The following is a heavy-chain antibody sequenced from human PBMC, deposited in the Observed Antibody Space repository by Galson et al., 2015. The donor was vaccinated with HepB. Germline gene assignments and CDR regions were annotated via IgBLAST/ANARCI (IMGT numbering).Heavy chain of an antibody. CDR2: TYYRSKWYN. Sequence: CAISGDSVSSNSAAWNWIRQSPSRGFEWLGRTYYRSKWYNDYAVSVKSRITINPDTSKNQFSLQLNSVTPEDTAVYYCARDFEYSDLGVFHSYYYYGMDIWGQGTTVTVSS. CDR1: GDSVSSNSAA. J-gene: IGHJ6*02. CDR3: ARDFEYSDLGVFHSYYYYGMDI. V-gene: IGHV6-1*01. D-gene: IGHD6-6*01.